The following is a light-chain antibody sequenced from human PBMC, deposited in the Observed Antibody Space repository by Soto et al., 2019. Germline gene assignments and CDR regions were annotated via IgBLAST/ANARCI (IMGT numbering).Light chain of an antibody. V-gene: IGLV2-14*01. CDR1: SSDVGGYNY. Sequence: QSALTQPASVSGSPGQSITISCTGTSSDVGGYNYVSWYQQHPGKAPKLMIYDVSNRPSGVSNRFSGSKSGNTASLTISGLQAEYEADYYCSSYTSSSTLGGVFGGGTKVTVL. CDR3: SSYTSSSTLGGV. CDR2: DVS. J-gene: IGLJ2*01.